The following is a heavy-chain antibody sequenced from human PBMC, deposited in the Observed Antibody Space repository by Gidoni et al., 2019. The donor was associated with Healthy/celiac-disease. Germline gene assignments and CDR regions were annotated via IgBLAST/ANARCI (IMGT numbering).Heavy chain of an antibody. V-gene: IGHV4-59*01. CDR1: GGSISSYY. Sequence: QVQLQESGPGLVKPSETLSLTCTVSGGSISSYYWSWIRQPPGKGLEWIGYIYYSGSTNSNPSLKSRVTISVDTSKNQFSLKLSSVTAADTAVYYCARGLTYYYDSSGYYGYYYYGMDVWGQGTTVTVSS. CDR2: IYYSGST. J-gene: IGHJ6*02. D-gene: IGHD3-22*01. CDR3: ARGLTYYYDSSGYYGYYYYGMDV.